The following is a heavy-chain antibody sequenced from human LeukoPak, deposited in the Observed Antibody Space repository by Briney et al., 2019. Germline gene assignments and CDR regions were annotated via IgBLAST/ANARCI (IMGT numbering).Heavy chain of an antibody. CDR1: GFTFSSYS. J-gene: IGHJ4*02. CDR3: AREYPNSGSYYRGYYFDY. Sequence: PGGSLRRSCAASGFTFSSYSMNWVRQAPGKGLEWVSSISSSSSYIYYADSVKGRFTISRDNAKNSLYLQMNSLRAEDTAVYYCAREYPNSGSYYRGYYFDYWGQGTLVTVSS. CDR2: ISSSSSYI. V-gene: IGHV3-21*01. D-gene: IGHD1-26*01.